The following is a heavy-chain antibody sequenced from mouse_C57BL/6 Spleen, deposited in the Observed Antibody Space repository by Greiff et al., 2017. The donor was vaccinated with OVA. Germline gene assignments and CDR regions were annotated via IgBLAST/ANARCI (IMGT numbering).Heavy chain of an antibody. CDR1: GYTFTSYW. CDR3: ARDSSTYYYAMDY. CDR2: INPSSGYT. Sequence: QVQLQQSGAELAKPGASVKLSCKASGYTFTSYWMHWVKQRPGQGLEWIGYINPSSGYTKYNQKFKDKATLTADKSSSTAYMQLSSLTYEDSAVYYCARDSSTYYYAMDYWGQGTSVTVSS. D-gene: IGHD3-2*02. V-gene: IGHV1-7*01. J-gene: IGHJ4*01.